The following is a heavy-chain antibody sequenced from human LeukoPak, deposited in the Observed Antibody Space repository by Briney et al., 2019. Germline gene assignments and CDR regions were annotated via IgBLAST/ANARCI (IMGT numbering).Heavy chain of an antibody. CDR3: ARIKPEAQLWFDY. Sequence: SETLSLTCAVSGGSISSSNWWSWVRQPPGKGLEWIGEIYHSGSTNYNPSLKSRVTISVDKSKNQFSLKLSSVTAADTAVYYCARIKPEAQLWFDYWGQGSLVTVSS. CDR2: IYHSGST. D-gene: IGHD1-14*01. J-gene: IGHJ5*01. V-gene: IGHV4-4*02. CDR1: GGSISSSNW.